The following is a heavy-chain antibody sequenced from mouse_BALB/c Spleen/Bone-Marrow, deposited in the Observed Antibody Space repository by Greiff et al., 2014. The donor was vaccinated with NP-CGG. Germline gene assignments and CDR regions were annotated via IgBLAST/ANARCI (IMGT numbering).Heavy chain of an antibody. V-gene: IGHV3-1*02. D-gene: IGHD1-2*01. CDR1: AYSITSGYG. Sequence: VQLQQSGPVLVKPSQSLSLTCTVTAYSITSGYGWHWIRQFPGNKLEWMGYIHYSGSTHYNPSLKSRISITRDTSKNQFFLQLNSVTTEDTATYYCAREARTTARFACWGQGTLVTVSA. CDR2: IHYSGST. CDR3: AREARTTARFAC. J-gene: IGHJ3*01.